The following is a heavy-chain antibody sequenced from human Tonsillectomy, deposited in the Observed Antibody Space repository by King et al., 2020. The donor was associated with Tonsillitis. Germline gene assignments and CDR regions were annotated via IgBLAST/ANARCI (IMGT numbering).Heavy chain of an antibody. J-gene: IGHJ4*02. CDR2: ISGGGDNT. CDR3: AKDMYTTRWYGVFDY. Sequence: VQLVESGGGLVQPGGSLRLACAVSGFTFSSYAMSWVRLAPGKGLEWVSVISGGGDNTDHADSVKGRFTISRDHSKNTLYLQMTRLRAEGTAVYYCAKDMYTTRWYGVFDYWGQGTLVTVSS. V-gene: IGHV3-23*04. CDR1: GFTFSSYA. D-gene: IGHD3-10*01.